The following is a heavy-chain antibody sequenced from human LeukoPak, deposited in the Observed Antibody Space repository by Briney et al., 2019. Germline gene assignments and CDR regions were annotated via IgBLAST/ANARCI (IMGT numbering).Heavy chain of an antibody. CDR2: ISSSGSTI. CDR3: ARVFGNAFDI. V-gene: IGHV3-48*03. J-gene: IGHJ3*02. Sequence: PGGSLRLSCAASGFTFSSYEMNWVRQAPGKGLEWVSYISSSGSTIYYADSVKGRFTISRDNAKNSVYLQMNSLRAEDTAVYYCARVFGNAFDIWGQGTMVTVSS. CDR1: GFTFSSYE. D-gene: IGHD3-3*01.